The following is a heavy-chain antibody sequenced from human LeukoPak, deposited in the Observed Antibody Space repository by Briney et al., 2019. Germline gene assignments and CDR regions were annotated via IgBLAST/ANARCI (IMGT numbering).Heavy chain of an antibody. CDR3: AGPSGSASDTQYFQN. V-gene: IGHV4-61*02. CDR2: VYISGST. J-gene: IGHJ1*01. CDR1: GGSITSGSYY. Sequence: SETLSLTCTVSGGSITSGSYYWSWIRQPAGKGLECIGRVYISGSTNYNPSLAGRATISIDTSKNQFSLKLSSVTAADTAVYYCAGPSGSASDTQYFQNWGQGTLVTVSS. D-gene: IGHD6-13*01.